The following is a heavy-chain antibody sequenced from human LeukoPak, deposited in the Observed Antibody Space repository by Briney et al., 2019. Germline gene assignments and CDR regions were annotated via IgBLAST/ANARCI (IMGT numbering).Heavy chain of an antibody. J-gene: IGHJ6*02. CDR3: ARARSWFGELSFLDGSPYYYYYGMDV. Sequence: GASVKVSCKASGYTFTSYGISWVRQAPGQGLEWMGWISAYNGNTNYAQKLQGRVTMTTDTSTSTAYMELRSLRSADTAVYYCARARSWFGELSFLDGSPYYYYYGMDVWGQGTTVTVSS. CDR2: ISAYNGNT. V-gene: IGHV1-18*01. CDR1: GYTFTSYG. D-gene: IGHD3-10*01.